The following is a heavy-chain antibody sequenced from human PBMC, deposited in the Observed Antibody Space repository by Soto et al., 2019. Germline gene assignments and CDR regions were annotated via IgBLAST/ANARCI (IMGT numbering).Heavy chain of an antibody. J-gene: IGHJ4*02. D-gene: IGHD3-10*01. V-gene: IGHV1-69*02. CDR1: GDTFSFYT. Sequence: QVQLVQSGAEVKKPGSSVKVSCKASGDTFSFYTINWVRQAPGLGLEWMGRVNPIVSMSNYAKKFQGRVTITXDXSTNTAYMQLSSLRSEDTAIYYCAASYGSGYRAFDYWGQGALVTVSS. CDR3: AASYGSGYRAFDY. CDR2: VNPIVSMS.